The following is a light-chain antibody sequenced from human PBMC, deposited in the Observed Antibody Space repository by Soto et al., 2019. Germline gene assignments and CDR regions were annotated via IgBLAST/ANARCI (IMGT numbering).Light chain of an antibody. J-gene: IGKJ3*01. CDR1: QSVTNNF. V-gene: IGKV3-20*01. CDR3: QQYGTPLFT. CDR2: GAS. Sequence: IVLTQSPGTLSLSPGERATLSCGASQSVTNNFLAWYQQKPGQAPRLLIYGASSRATGFPDRFSGSGSGTDFTLTISRLEPGDFAVYYCQQYGTPLFTFGPGTRWIS.